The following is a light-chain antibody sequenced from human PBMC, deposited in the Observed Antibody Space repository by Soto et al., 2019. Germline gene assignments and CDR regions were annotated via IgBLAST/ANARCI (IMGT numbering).Light chain of an antibody. Sequence: EIVLTQSPATLSLSPGERATLSCRASQSVSSSVACYQHKPGQAPRLLIYDASNRATGIPARFSGSGSGTDFTLTISSLEPEDFAVYYCQQRRNWPRLTFGGGNKVEIK. V-gene: IGKV3-11*01. J-gene: IGKJ4*01. CDR1: QSVSSS. CDR2: DAS. CDR3: QQRRNWPRLT.